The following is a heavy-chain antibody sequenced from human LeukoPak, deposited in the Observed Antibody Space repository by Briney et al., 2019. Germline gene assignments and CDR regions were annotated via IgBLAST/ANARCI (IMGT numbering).Heavy chain of an antibody. CDR3: ARQISSSWPNNWFDP. J-gene: IGHJ5*02. CDR1: GGSISSYY. Sequence: PSETLSLTCTVSGGSISSYYWSWIRQPPGKGLEWIGYIYYSGSTNYNPSLKSRVTISVDTSKNQFSLKLSSVTAADTAVYYCARQISSSWPNNWFDPWGQGTLVTVSS. CDR2: IYYSGST. D-gene: IGHD6-13*01. V-gene: IGHV4-59*08.